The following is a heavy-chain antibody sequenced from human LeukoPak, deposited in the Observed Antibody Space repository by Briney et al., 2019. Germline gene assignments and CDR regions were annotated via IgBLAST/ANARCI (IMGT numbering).Heavy chain of an antibody. Sequence: ASVKVSCKASGYTFTSYGISWVRQAPGQGLEWMGWISAYNGNTNYAQKLQGRVTMTRDTSTSTVYMELSSLRSEDTAVYYCAREKVGATFREPFDYWGQGTLVTVSS. J-gene: IGHJ4*02. V-gene: IGHV1-18*01. D-gene: IGHD1-26*01. CDR1: GYTFTSYG. CDR2: ISAYNGNT. CDR3: AREKVGATFREPFDY.